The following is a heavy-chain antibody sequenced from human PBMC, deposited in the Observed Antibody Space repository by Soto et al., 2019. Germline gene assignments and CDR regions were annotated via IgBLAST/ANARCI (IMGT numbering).Heavy chain of an antibody. CDR1: GGSISSSNW. CDR3: ASERGKWELTWFDP. D-gene: IGHD1-26*01. J-gene: IGHJ5*02. Sequence: QVQLQESGPGLVKPSGTLSLTCAVSGGSISSSNWWSWVRQPPGKGLEWIGEIYHSGSTNYNPSLNSRVTISVDKSKTQFSLQLSSVTAADTAVYYCASERGKWELTWFDPWCQGTLVTVSS. CDR2: IYHSGST. V-gene: IGHV4-4*02.